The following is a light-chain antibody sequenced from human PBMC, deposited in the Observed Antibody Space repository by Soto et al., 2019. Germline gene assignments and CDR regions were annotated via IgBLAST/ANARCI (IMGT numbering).Light chain of an antibody. V-gene: IGLV7-46*01. Sequence: QAVVTQEPSLTVSPGGTVTLTCDSSTGAVTRGHYPYWFQRKPGQAPKPLIYHTSDKLSWTPARFSGSLLGGKAALTLSGAQPEDEAEYSCLLSYSGVVVFGGGTQLTVL. CDR3: LLSYSGVVV. CDR1: TGAVTRGHY. J-gene: IGLJ2*01. CDR2: HTS.